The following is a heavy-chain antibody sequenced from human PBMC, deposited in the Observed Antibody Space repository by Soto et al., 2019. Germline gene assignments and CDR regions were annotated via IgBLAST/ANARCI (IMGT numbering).Heavy chain of an antibody. Sequence: SETLSLTCAVSGGSLRSATYYWSWIRQHPGKGLEWIGYFYHSGSTYYQPSLRSRVTISLDTSKNQFSLNLRSVTDADTAIYYCAREETGNDALDIWGQGTLVTVSS. CDR1: GGSLRSATYY. CDR2: FYHSGST. J-gene: IGHJ3*02. CDR3: AREETGNDALDI. D-gene: IGHD1-1*01. V-gene: IGHV4-31*11.